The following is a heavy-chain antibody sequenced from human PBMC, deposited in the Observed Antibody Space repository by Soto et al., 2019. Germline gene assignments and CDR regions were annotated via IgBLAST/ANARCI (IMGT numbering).Heavy chain of an antibody. CDR1: GGSISSSNL. V-gene: IGHV4-4*02. J-gene: IGHJ4*02. Sequence: PSETLSLTCAVSGGSISSSNLWSWVRQPPGKGLEWIGEIYHSGSTNYNPSLKSRVTISVDKSKNQFSLKLSSVTAADTAVYYCARGYSSGRTYFDYWGQGTLVTVSS. CDR2: IYHSGST. CDR3: ARGYSSGRTYFDY. D-gene: IGHD6-19*01.